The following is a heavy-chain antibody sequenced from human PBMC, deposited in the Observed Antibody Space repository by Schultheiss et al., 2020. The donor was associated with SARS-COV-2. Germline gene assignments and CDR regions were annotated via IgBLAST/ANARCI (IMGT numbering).Heavy chain of an antibody. V-gene: IGHV3-23*01. CDR1: GFTFSNAW. J-gene: IGHJ6*02. CDR3: ARDLAAAGSYYYYGMDV. CDR2: ISGSGATT. D-gene: IGHD6-13*01. Sequence: GGSLRLSCAASGFTFSNAWMNWVRQAPGKGLEWVSTISGSGATTYYADSVKGRFTISRDISKNTLSLQMNSRRAEDTAVYYFARDLAAAGSYYYYGMDVWGQGSTATVSS.